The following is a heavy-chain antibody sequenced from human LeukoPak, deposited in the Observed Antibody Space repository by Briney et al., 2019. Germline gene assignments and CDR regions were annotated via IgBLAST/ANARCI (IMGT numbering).Heavy chain of an antibody. CDR1: GGSTSSHY. D-gene: IGHD6-19*01. V-gene: IGHV4-59*11. CDR2: IYYSGST. CDR3: ARVSVAGDFDY. J-gene: IGHJ4*02. Sequence: SETLSLTCTVSGGSTSSHYWSWIRQPPGKGLEWIGYIYYSGSTNYNPSLKSRVTISVDTSKNQFSLKLGSVTAADTAVYYCARVSVAGDFDYWGQGTLVTVSS.